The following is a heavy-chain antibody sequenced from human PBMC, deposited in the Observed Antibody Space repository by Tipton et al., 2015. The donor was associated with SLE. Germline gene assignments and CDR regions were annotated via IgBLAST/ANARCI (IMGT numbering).Heavy chain of an antibody. V-gene: IGHV4-39*01. CDR2: IYYSGST. D-gene: IGHD6-19*01. CDR1: GGSISSSSYY. Sequence: LSLTCTVSGGSISSSSYYWGWIRQPPGKGLEWIGSIYYSGSTYYNPSLKSRVTISVDTSKNQFSLKLSSVTAADTAVYYCARSPGYSSVYDYWGQGTLVTVSS. J-gene: IGHJ4*02. CDR3: ARSPGYSSVYDY.